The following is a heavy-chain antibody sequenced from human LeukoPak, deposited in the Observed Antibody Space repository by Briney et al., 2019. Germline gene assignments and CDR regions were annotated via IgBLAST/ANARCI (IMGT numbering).Heavy chain of an antibody. CDR3: ARGPSSSYGAWFGP. Sequence: SETLSLTCAVYGGSLSTYDWSWIRQTPGKGLEWIAKISHGGNTDYNPSLNGRVTISVDTFRNQVSLKLTSATAADTAVYYCARGPSSSYGAWFGPWGQGTLVTVSS. CDR2: ISHGGNT. J-gene: IGHJ5*02. V-gene: IGHV4-34*01. D-gene: IGHD6-6*01. CDR1: GGSLSTYD.